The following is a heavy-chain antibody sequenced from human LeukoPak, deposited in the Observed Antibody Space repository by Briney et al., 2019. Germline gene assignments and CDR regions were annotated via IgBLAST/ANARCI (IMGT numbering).Heavy chain of an antibody. CDR1: GYTFVNHY. CDR2: IIPSGGST. Sequence: ASVKVSCKASGYTFVNHYMHWVRQTPGQGLEWMGIIIPSGGSTTYAQKFQGRVTMTRDTSTSTVYMELSSLRSEDTAVYYCAREGGIRPFDYWGQGTLVTVSS. V-gene: IGHV1-46*01. CDR3: AREGGIRPFDY. D-gene: IGHD6-13*01. J-gene: IGHJ4*02.